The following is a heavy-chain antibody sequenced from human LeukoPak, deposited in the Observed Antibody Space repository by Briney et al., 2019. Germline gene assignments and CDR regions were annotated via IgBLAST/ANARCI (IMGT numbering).Heavy chain of an antibody. Sequence: GGSLRLSCAASGFTFSSYSMNWVRQAPGKGLEWASYISSSSSTIYYADSVKGRFTISRDNAKNSLYLQMNSLRAEDTAVYYCARSTRFDGSGSYYNLYYFDYWGQGTLVTVSS. J-gene: IGHJ4*02. CDR3: ARSTRFDGSGSYYNLYYFDY. V-gene: IGHV3-48*01. CDR1: GFTFSSYS. D-gene: IGHD3-10*01. CDR2: ISSSSSTI.